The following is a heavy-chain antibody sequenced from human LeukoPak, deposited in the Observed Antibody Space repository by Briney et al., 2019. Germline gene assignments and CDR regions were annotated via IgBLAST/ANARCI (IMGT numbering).Heavy chain of an antibody. J-gene: IGHJ5*02. D-gene: IGHD2-15*01. CDR2: INNSGST. Sequence: SGTLSLTCAVYVGSLSGYYLSWIRQPPGKGLEGIGEINNSGSTNYNPSLKSRVTIPIATSKNQLSLKVSSVTAADTAVYYCANSIGYCSGGSCYSEYNYLDPWGQGTLVTVSS. CDR1: VGSLSGYY. V-gene: IGHV4-34*01. CDR3: ANSIGYCSGGSCYSEYNYLDP.